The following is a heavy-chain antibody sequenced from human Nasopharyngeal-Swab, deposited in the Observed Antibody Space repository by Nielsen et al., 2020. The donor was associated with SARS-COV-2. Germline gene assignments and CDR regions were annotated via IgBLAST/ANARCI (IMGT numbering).Heavy chain of an antibody. D-gene: IGHD5-24*01. J-gene: IGHJ4*02. V-gene: IGHV1-18*01. CDR3: ARVSLIPGALWLFDY. CDR2: ISAYNGNT. Sequence: ASVKVSCKASGYTFRSYGISWVRQAPGQGLEWMGWISAYNGNTNYAQKLQGRVTMTTDTSTSTAYMELRSLKSDDTAVYYCARVSLIPGALWLFDYWGQGTLVTVSS. CDR1: GYTFRSYG.